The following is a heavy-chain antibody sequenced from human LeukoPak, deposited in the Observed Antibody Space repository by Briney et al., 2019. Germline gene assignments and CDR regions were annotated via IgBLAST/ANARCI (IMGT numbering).Heavy chain of an antibody. CDR2: INTKGET. CDR1: GISMSAYQ. V-gene: IGHV4-4*09. J-gene: IGHJ4*02. D-gene: IGHD2-21*01. Sequence: SETLSPTCTVSGISMSAYQWSWVRQSPEKGLEWIGCINTKGETSYNPSLKSRVTTSVDTSKSQFSLRLTSVTAADTAVYYCATSNDAKIAPFDHWGQGAPVTVSS. CDR3: ATSNDAKIAPFDH.